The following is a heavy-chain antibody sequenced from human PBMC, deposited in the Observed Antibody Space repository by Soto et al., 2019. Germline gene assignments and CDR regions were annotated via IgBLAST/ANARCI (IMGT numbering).Heavy chain of an antibody. V-gene: IGHV3-33*01. Sequence: QVQLVESGGGVVQPGGSLTLSCAASGFIFDSHGMHWIRQAPGKGLEWVAVIWYDGTNKYYGDSVKGRFTVSRDNSRNTLDLQINSLRVDDTGVYYGAREIFDNSGYYYYMDLWGKGTTVTVSS. J-gene: IGHJ6*03. CDR1: GFIFDSHG. CDR2: IWYDGTNK. D-gene: IGHD1-1*01. CDR3: AREIFDNSGYYYYMDL.